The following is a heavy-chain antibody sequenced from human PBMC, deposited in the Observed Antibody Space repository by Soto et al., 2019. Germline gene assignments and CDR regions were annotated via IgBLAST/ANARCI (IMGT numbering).Heavy chain of an antibody. CDR1: GFTFSSYA. V-gene: IGHV3-30-3*01. Sequence: QVQLVESGGGVVQPGRSLRLSCAASGFTFSSYAMHWARQAPGKGLEWVAVISYDGSNKYYADSVKGRFTISRDNSKNTLYLQMNSLRAEDTAVYYCAREATAAFDYWGQGTLVTVSS. D-gene: IGHD6-13*01. CDR2: ISYDGSNK. J-gene: IGHJ4*02. CDR3: AREATAAFDY.